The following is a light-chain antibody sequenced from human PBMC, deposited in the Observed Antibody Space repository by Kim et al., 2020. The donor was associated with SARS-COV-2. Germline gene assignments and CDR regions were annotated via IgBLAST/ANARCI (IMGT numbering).Light chain of an antibody. CDR1: QSVSSN. CDR3: LQYNNWPRT. V-gene: IGKV3-15*01. CDR2: GAS. Sequence: EIVMTQSPATLSVSPGERATLSCRASQSVSSNLAWYQQKPDQALRLLIYGASTRATGIPARFSGSGSGTEFTLTISSLQSEDFAVYYCLQYNNWPRTFGQGTKVDIK. J-gene: IGKJ1*01.